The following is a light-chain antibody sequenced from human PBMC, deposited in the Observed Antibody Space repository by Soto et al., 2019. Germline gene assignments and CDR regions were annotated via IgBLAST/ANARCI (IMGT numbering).Light chain of an antibody. CDR3: QQRSNWPRGT. J-gene: IGKJ1*01. Sequence: ETVLTQSPATLSLSPGERATLSCRASQSVSSYLAWYQQKPGQAPSLLIYDASNRATGIPARFSGSGSGTDFTLTISSLEPEDFAVYYCQQRSNWPRGTFGQGTKVEIK. CDR2: DAS. V-gene: IGKV3-11*01. CDR1: QSVSSY.